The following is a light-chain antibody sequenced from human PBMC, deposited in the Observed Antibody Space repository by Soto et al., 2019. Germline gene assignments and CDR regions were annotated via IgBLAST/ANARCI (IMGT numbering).Light chain of an antibody. CDR3: QQSYSTPLT. CDR2: ASS. Sequence: DIQMTQSPSSLYASVGDRVTITYRASQSISCYLNWYQQKPGKTAKLLIYASSSLQSGVASRFSGSGSGTDFTLTISSLQPEDFATYYFQQSYSTPLTFGGGTNVEIK. CDR1: QSISCY. J-gene: IGKJ4*01. V-gene: IGKV1-39*01.